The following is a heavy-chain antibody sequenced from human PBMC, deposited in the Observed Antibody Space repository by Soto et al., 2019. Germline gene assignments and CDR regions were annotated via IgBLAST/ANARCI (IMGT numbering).Heavy chain of an antibody. D-gene: IGHD1-26*01. CDR1: GFTFSNYG. CDR2: ISSDGNNK. CDR3: AKDRPVKARSGSLSS. J-gene: IGHJ5*02. V-gene: IGHV3-30*18. Sequence: QVQLVESGGGVVQPGRSLSLSCAASGFTFSNYGMHWVRQAPGKGLEWVTVISSDGNNKYYADSVRGRFTISRDNSKNTLFLQMNSLRAEDTAMYYCAKDRPVKARSGSLSSWGQGTLVTVSS.